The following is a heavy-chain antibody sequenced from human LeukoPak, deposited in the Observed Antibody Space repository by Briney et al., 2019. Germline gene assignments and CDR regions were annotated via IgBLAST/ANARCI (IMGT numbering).Heavy chain of an antibody. CDR3: ARDFGYGSGSYGVN. J-gene: IGHJ4*02. Sequence: PGGSLRLSCAASGFTFSSYWMSWVRQAPGKGLEWMANIKQDGSEKYYVDSVKGRFTISRDNAKNSLYLQMYSLRAEDTAVYYCARDFGYGSGSYGVNWGQGTLVTVSS. CDR1: GFTFSSYW. CDR2: IKQDGSEK. D-gene: IGHD3-10*01. V-gene: IGHV3-7*01.